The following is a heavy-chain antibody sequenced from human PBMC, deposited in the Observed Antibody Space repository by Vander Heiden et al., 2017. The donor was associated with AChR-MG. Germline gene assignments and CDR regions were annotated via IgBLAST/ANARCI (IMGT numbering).Heavy chain of an antibody. CDR2: ISYDGSNK. Sequence: QVQLVESGGGVVQPGRSLRLPCAASGFTFSSYGMHWVRQAPGKGLEWVAVISYDGSNKYYADSVKGRFTISRDNSKNTLYLQMNSLRAEDTAVYYCAKDLGYCSSTSCYAGAFDYWGQGTLVTVSS. J-gene: IGHJ4*02. CDR3: AKDLGYCSSTSCYAGAFDY. D-gene: IGHD2-2*01. CDR1: GFTFSSYG. V-gene: IGHV3-30*18.